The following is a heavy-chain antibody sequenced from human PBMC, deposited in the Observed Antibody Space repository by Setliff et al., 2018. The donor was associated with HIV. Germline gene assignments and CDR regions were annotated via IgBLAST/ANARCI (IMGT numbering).Heavy chain of an antibody. Sequence: GASVKVSCKASGYTLTSKGISWVRQAPGQGLEWMGWISTYNGNTNYAQKFKGRVTMTTDTSTSRAYMELRSLRSDDTAVYYCARGGDYMDVWGKGTTGTVSS. CDR3: ARGGDYMDV. D-gene: IGHD3-16*01. CDR2: ISTYNGNT. V-gene: IGHV1-18*01. CDR1: GYTLTSKG. J-gene: IGHJ6*03.